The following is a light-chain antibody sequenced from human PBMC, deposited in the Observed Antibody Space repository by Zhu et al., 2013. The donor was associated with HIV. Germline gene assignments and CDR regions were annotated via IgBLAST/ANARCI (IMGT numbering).Light chain of an antibody. CDR2: DGY. CDR3: QHRSEGPPYT. Sequence: EIVLTQSPGTLSLSPGERATLSCRASQSLRSSSLAWYQQSPGQAPRLLMYDGYTRATGIPDRFSGSGSGTDFTLTISSLEPEDVAVYFCQHRSEGPPYTFGPGTKLEIK. J-gene: IGKJ2*01. V-gene: IGKV3D-20*02. CDR1: QSLRSSS.